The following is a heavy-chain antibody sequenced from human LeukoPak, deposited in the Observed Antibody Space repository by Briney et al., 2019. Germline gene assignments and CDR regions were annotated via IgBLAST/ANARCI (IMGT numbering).Heavy chain of an antibody. D-gene: IGHD4-17*01. Sequence: PSETLSLTCTVSGGSISSYYWSWIRQPPGKGLEWIGYIYYSGSTNYNPSLKSRVTISVDTSKNQFPLKLSSVTAADTAVYYCARRLGDYACDYWGQGTLVTVSS. J-gene: IGHJ4*02. CDR2: IYYSGST. CDR3: ARRLGDYACDY. CDR1: GGSISSYY. V-gene: IGHV4-59*08.